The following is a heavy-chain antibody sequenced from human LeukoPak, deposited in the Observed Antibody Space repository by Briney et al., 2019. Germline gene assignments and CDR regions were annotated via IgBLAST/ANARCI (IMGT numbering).Heavy chain of an antibody. J-gene: IGHJ5*02. CDR2: IYPGDSDT. D-gene: IGHD6-13*01. CDR3: AGTIAAAVNWFDP. CDR1: GYNFITYW. V-gene: IGHV5-51*01. Sequence: GESLKISCKGSGYNFITYWIGWVRQMPGKGLEWMGIIYPGDSDTRYSPSFQGQVTISADKSISTAYLQWSSLKASDTAMYYCAGTIAAAVNWFDPWGQGTLVTVSS.